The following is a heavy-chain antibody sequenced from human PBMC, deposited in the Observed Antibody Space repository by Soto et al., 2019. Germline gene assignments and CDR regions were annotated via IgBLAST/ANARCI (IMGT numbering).Heavy chain of an antibody. CDR2: IKQDGSEK. J-gene: IGHJ3*02. CDR1: GFTFSSYW. Sequence: GGSLRLSCAASGFTFSSYWMSWVRQAPGKGLEWVANIKQDGSEKYYVDSVKGRFTISRDNAKNSLYLQMNSLRAEDTAVYYCARVSVVVPAAPNAFDIWGQGTMVTVSS. V-gene: IGHV3-7*01. CDR3: ARVSVVVPAAPNAFDI. D-gene: IGHD2-2*01.